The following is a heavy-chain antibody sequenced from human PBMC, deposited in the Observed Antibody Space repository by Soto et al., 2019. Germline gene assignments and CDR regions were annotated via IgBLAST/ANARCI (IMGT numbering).Heavy chain of an antibody. CDR3: ASPLLRFRFFTSLLIGFAY. J-gene: IGHJ4*02. CDR1: GGNFSSYA. V-gene: IGHV1-69*13. D-gene: IGHD3-10*01. Sequence: ASVKVACKASGGNFSSYAISWVRQAPGQGLEWMGGIIPIFGTANYAQKFQGRVTMTADESTSTAYMELSSLRSEDTAVYYCASPLLRFRFFTSLLIGFAYCRQGPLVTASS. CDR2: IIPIFGTA.